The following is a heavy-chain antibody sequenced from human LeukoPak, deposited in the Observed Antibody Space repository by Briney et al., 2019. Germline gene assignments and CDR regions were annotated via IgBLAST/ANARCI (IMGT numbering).Heavy chain of an antibody. D-gene: IGHD2-21*02. CDR1: GFTFPNYV. J-gene: IGHJ4*02. V-gene: IGHV3-23*01. CDR3: AKEAPYCGGDCYGVFDY. Sequence: PGGSLRLSCAASGFTFPNYVISWVRQAPGKGLEWVSGISGSGVTAYYADSVKGRFTISRDSSKNTLYLQMNSLRADDTAVYYCAKEAPYCGGDCYGVFDYWGQGNLVTVSS. CDR2: ISGSGVTA.